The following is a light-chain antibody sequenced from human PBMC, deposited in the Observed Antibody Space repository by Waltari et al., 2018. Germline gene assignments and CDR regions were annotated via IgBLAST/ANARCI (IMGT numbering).Light chain of an antibody. J-gene: IGLJ1*01. CDR1: SSDVGGYNY. V-gene: IGLV2-14*01. CDR3: SSYTSSSTLLYV. Sequence: QSALTQPASVSGSPGQSITISCTGTSSDVGGYNYVPWYQQHPGKAPKLMIYDVSKRPSGVSNRFSGSKSGNTASLTISGLQAEDEADYYCSSYTSSSTLLYVFGTGTKVTVL. CDR2: DVS.